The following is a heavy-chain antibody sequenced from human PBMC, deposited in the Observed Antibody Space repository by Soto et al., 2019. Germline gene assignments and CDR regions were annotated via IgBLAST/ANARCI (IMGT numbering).Heavy chain of an antibody. Sequence: GGSLRLSCAASGFTFDDYAMHWVRQAPGKGLEWVSGISWNSGSIGYADSVKGRFTISRDNAKNSLYLQMNSLRAEDTALYYCALREFYCSGGSCYSGGFDYWGQGTLVTVSS. CDR2: ISWNSGSI. CDR3: ALREFYCSGGSCYSGGFDY. CDR1: GFTFDDYA. J-gene: IGHJ4*02. D-gene: IGHD2-15*01. V-gene: IGHV3-9*01.